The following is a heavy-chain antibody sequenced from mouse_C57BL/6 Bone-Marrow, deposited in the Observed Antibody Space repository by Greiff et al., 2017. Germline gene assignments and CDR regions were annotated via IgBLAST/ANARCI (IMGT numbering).Heavy chain of an antibody. CDR1: GFTFSSYT. V-gene: IGHV5-9*01. CDR2: ISGGGGNT. D-gene: IGHD1-1*01. CDR3: ARWGTTVLDY. J-gene: IGHJ2*01. Sequence: EVQRVESGGGLVKPGGSLKLSCAASGFTFSSYTMSWVRQTPEKRLEWVATISGGGGNTYYPDSVKGRFTMSRDNAKNTLYLQMSSLRSEDTALYYCARWGTTVLDYWGQGTTLTVSS.